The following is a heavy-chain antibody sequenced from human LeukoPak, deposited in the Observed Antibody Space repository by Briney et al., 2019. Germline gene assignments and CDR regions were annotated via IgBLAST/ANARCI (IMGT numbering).Heavy chain of an antibody. D-gene: IGHD6-19*01. V-gene: IGHV4-39*01. J-gene: IGHJ4*02. CDR1: GGSISSSSYY. CDR3: ARQGIVRSGSGWFDY. Sequence: PSETLSLTCTVSGGSISSSSYYWGWIRQPPGTGLEWIGSTYYSGSTHYNPSLKSRVTMISVDTSKNQFSLKLSSVTAADTAVYYCARQGIVRSGSGWFDYWGQGTLVTVSS. CDR2: TYYSGST.